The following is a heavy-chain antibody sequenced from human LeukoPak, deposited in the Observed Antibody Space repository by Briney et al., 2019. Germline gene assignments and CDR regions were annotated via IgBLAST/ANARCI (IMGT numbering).Heavy chain of an antibody. V-gene: IGHV3-23*01. CDR1: GFTFSDYN. J-gene: IGHJ6*04. CDR2: ISGSGGST. CDR3: AELGITMIGGV. Sequence: GGSLRLSCAASGFTFSDYNMRWIRQAPGKGLEWVSAISGSGGSTYYADSVKGRFTISRDNSERKLYLQMNSLRAEDTAVYYCAELGITMIGGVWGKGTTVTISS. D-gene: IGHD3-10*02.